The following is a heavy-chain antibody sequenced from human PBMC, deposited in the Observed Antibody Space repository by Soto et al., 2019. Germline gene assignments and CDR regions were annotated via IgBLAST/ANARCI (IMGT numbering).Heavy chain of an antibody. CDR3: TGEVASGY. V-gene: IGHV3-30*03. Sequence: QVQLVESGGGVVQPGRSLRLSCAVSGFTVSTYGMHWVRQAPGKGLEWVAVISRDGGTKYYADSVKGRFTISRDNSRNPLFLEMNSLRSDDMGVYYCTGEVASGYWGQGTLVTVSS. J-gene: IGHJ4*02. D-gene: IGHD2-8*02. CDR2: ISRDGGTK. CDR1: GFTVSTYG.